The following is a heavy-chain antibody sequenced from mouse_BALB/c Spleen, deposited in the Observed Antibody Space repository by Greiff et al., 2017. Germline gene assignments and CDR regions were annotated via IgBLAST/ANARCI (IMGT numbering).Heavy chain of an antibody. D-gene: IGHD2-1*01. V-gene: IGHV3-6*02. CDR2: ISYDGSN. CDR3: ARDPLHGNYPYFDY. Sequence: VQLQQSGPGLVKPSQSLSLTCSVTGYSITSGYYWNWIRQFPGNKLEWMGYISYDGSNNYNPSLKNRISITRDTSKNQFFLKLNSVTTEDTATYYCARDPLHGNYPYFDYWGQGTTLTVSS. CDR1: GYSITSGYY. J-gene: IGHJ2*01.